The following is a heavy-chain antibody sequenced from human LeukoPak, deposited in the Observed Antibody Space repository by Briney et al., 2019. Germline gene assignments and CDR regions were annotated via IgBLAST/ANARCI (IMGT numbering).Heavy chain of an antibody. J-gene: IGHJ6*02. CDR1: GFTVSSNY. Sequence: GGSLRLSCAASGFTVSSNYMSWVRQAPGKGLEWVSVIYTGGSTYYADSVEGRITYSRDNSKNTLYLQMNSLRAEETAVYYCARGNSGGNSVEYNYGMDVWGQGTTVTVSS. CDR3: ARGNSGGNSVEYNYGMDV. D-gene: IGHD1-26*01. CDR2: IYTGGST. V-gene: IGHV3-53*01.